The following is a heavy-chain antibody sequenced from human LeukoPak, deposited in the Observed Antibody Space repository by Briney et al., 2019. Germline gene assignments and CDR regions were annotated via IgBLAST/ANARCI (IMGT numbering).Heavy chain of an antibody. V-gene: IGHV1-8*01. CDR2: VNPNNGKT. J-gene: IGHJ6*03. D-gene: IGHD2-2*01. CDR3: ARRARDCSSTTCFDYYYYTDV. CDR1: GYTFTNYV. Sequence: ASVKVSCKASGYTFTNYVLNWVRQATGQGLEWMGWVNPNNGKTGYAQKFQDRVTISRSTSMSTVYMELSGLRSDDTAVYYCARRARDCSSTTCFDYYYYTDVWGKGTTVTVSS.